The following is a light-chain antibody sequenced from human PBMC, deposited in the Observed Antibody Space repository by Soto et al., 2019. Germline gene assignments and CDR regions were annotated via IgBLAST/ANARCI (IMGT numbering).Light chain of an antibody. CDR3: QNYKVPTWT. J-gene: IGKJ1*01. Sequence: IQMTQSTSSLSASVGDSVTITCRASQYLXDDFAWYQQKPGQVPKLLXAYASTLQSGGPSRFRGSASVTDFTLPITGLHPDDFDTYYWQNYKVPTWTFGQGTKVDIK. CDR2: YAS. V-gene: IGKV1-27*01. CDR1: QYLXDD.